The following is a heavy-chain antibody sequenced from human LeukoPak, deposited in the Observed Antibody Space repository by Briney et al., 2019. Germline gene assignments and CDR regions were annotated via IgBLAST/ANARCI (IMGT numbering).Heavy chain of an antibody. J-gene: IGHJ5*01. CDR3: GKDQFYFDRSGQSNWIDP. D-gene: IGHD3-22*01. CDR1: GYTFSDYH. Sequence: PGASVKVSCKASGYTFSDYHIHWVRQAPGQGLEWMGWISPSSGGTNYAEKFQGRVTMTRDTSISTAYMELSRLASDDTAIYYCGKDQFYFDRSGQSNWIDPWGQGTLVSVSS. V-gene: IGHV1-2*02. CDR2: ISPSSGGT.